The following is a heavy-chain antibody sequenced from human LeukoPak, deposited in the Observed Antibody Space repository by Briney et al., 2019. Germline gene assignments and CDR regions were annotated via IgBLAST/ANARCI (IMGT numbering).Heavy chain of an antibody. D-gene: IGHD3-10*01. CDR1: GFTVNGNY. CDR3: AGTMVRGVMSFDY. J-gene: IGHJ4*02. V-gene: IGHV3-53*01. CDR2: IDGGGTT. Sequence: GGSLRLSCAASGFTVNGNYMNWVRQAPGKGLEWVSVIDGGGTTYYADSVKGRFTISRDNSKNTVYLQMNSPRAEDTAVYYCAGTMVRGVMSFDYWGQGTLVTVSS.